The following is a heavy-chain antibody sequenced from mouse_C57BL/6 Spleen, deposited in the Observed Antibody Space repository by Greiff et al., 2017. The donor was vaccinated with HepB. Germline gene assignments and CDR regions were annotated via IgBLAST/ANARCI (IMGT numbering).Heavy chain of an antibody. CDR1: GFNIKDYY. D-gene: IGHD1-1*01. CDR3: ARSSTVKKLPHAMDY. CDR2: IDPEDGET. J-gene: IGHJ4*01. V-gene: IGHV14-2*01. Sequence: EVQLQQSGAELVKPGASVKLSCTASGFNIKDYYMHWVKQRTEQGLEWIGRIDPEDGETKYAPKFQGKATITADTSSNPAYLQLSSLTSEDTAVYYCARSSTVKKLPHAMDYWGQGTSVTVSA.